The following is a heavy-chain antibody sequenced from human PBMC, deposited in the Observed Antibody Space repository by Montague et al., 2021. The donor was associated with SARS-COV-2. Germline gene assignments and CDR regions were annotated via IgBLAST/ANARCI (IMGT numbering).Heavy chain of an antibody. CDR3: ASDVPYDTLGP. CDR2: IYFSWGA. J-gene: IGHJ5*02. CDR1: GGSLSPHY. D-gene: IGHD3-9*01. V-gene: IGHV4-59*11. Sequence: SETLSLTCTVSGGSLSPHYWFWIRQPPGKGLEWIGHIYFSWGADYNPSFTSRVALSLDTSKNEISLKLKSVTAADTAVYCCASDVPYDTLGPWGQGTLVTVSS.